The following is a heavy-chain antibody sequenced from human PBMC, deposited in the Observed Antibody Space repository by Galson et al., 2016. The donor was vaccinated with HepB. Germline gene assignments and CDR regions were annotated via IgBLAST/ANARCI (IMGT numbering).Heavy chain of an antibody. CDR2: ISGDNGNT. CDR3: ALGYCSGGSCYRNWFDP. CDR1: GYTFTSYG. D-gene: IGHD2-15*01. J-gene: IGHJ5*02. Sequence: QSGAEVKKPGASVKVSCKASGYTFTSYGISWVRQAPGQGLEWMGWISGDNGNTNYAQKLQGRVTMTKDTSTSTAYMELRSLRSDDTAVYYCALGYCSGGSCYRNWFDPWGQGTLVTVSS. V-gene: IGHV1-18*01.